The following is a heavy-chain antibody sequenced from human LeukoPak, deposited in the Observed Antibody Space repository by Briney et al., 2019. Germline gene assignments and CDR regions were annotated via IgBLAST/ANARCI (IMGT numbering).Heavy chain of an antibody. D-gene: IGHD3-16*01. V-gene: IGHV3-7*01. J-gene: IGHJ4*02. Sequence: GGSLRLSCAASVFTFSSYWMSWVRQAPGKGLEWVANIKQDGSEKYYVDSVKGRFTISRDNAKNSLYLQMNSLRAEDTAVYYCVTTLDYWGQGTLVTVSS. CDR2: IKQDGSEK. CDR3: VTTLDY. CDR1: VFTFSSYW.